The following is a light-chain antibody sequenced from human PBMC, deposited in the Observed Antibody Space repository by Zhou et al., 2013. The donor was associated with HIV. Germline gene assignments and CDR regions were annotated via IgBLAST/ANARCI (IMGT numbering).Light chain of an antibody. CDR1: QGISSA. Sequence: AIQLTQSPSSLSASVGDRVTITCRASQGISSALAWYQQKPGKAPKILIYDASSLESGVPSRFSGSGSGTDFTLTISSLQSEDFATYYCLQDYNSYTFGQGTKVEIK. CDR2: DAS. V-gene: IGKV1-13*02. J-gene: IGKJ2*01. CDR3: LQDYNSYT.